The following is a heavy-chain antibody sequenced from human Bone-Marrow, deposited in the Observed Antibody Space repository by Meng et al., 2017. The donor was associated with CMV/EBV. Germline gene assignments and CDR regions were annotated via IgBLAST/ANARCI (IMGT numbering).Heavy chain of an antibody. CDR1: GFTFSSYS. CDR2: ISSSSSYI. V-gene: IGHV3-21*01. J-gene: IGHJ4*02. Sequence: GESLKIYCPASGFTFSSYSMNWVRQAPGKGLEWVSSISSSSSYIYYADSLKGRFTISRDNAKNSLYLQMSSLRAEDSAVYYCARLPAYRAAPIDYWGQGTLVTVSS. CDR3: ARLPAYRAAPIDY. D-gene: IGHD2-2*02.